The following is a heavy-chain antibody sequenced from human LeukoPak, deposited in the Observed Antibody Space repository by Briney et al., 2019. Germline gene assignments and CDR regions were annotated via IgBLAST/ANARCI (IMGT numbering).Heavy chain of an antibody. CDR2: INHSGST. CDR3: ARGSSTTREMDV. V-gene: IGHV4-34*01. J-gene: IGHJ6*04. Sequence: SETLSLTCAVYGGSFSGYYWSWIRQPPGKGLEWIGEINHSGSTNYNPSLKSRVTISVDTSKNQFSLKLSSVTAADTAVYYCARGSSTTREMDVWGKGTTVTVSS. D-gene: IGHD2-2*01. CDR1: GGSFSGYY.